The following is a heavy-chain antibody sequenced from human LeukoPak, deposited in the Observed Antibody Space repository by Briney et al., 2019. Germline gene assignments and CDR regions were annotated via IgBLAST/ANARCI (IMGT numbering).Heavy chain of an antibody. CDR3: ARAAPYYYDSSGDYAFDI. D-gene: IGHD3-22*01. CDR1: GGTFSRYA. J-gene: IGHJ3*02. Sequence: GASVKVSCKASGGTFSRYAISWVRQAPGQGLEWMGRIIPIFGIANYAQKFQGRVTITADKSTSTAYMELSSLRSEDTAVYYCARAAPYYYDSSGDYAFDIWGQGTMVTVSS. CDR2: IIPIFGIA. V-gene: IGHV1-69*04.